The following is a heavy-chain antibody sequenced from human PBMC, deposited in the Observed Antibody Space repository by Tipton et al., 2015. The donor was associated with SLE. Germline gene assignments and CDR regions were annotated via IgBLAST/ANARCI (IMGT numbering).Heavy chain of an antibody. CDR2: IRYDGSNK. Sequence: SLRLSCTASGFTFSSYGMDWVRQAPGKGLEWVAFIRYDGSNKYYADSVKGRFTISRDNSKNTLYLQMNSLRAEDTALYYSAKDLKNDDSGDYVLDYWGQGTLVTVSS. CDR3: AKDLKNDDSGDYVLDY. J-gene: IGHJ4*02. D-gene: IGHD4-17*01. V-gene: IGHV3-30*02. CDR1: GFTFSSYG.